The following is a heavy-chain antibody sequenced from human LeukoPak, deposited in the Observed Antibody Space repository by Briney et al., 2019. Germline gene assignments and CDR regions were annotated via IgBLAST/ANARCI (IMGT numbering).Heavy chain of an antibody. V-gene: IGHV3-66*01. Sequence: PGGSLRLSCAASGFTVSSNYMSWVRQAPGKGLEWVSVIYSGGSTYYADSVKGRFTISRDNSKNTLYLQMNSLRAEDTAVYYCARDYFGTQIDYWGQGTLVTVSS. J-gene: IGHJ4*02. CDR1: GFTVSSNY. CDR2: IYSGGST. CDR3: ARDYFGTQIDY. D-gene: IGHD3-9*01.